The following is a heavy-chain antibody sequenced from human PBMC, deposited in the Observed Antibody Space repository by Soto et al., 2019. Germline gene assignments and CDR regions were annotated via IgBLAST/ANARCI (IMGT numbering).Heavy chain of an antibody. D-gene: IGHD3-10*01. CDR3: ARDQGAFYYGSDYYYGMEV. Sequence: ASVKVSCKVSGYTLTELSMHWVRQAPGKGLEWMGGFDPEDGETIYAQKFQGRVTMTRDTSTSTVYMELSSLRSEDTAVYYCARDQGAFYYGSDYYYGMEVWGQGTTVTASS. CDR2: FDPEDGET. V-gene: IGHV1-24*01. CDR1: GYTLTELS. J-gene: IGHJ6*02.